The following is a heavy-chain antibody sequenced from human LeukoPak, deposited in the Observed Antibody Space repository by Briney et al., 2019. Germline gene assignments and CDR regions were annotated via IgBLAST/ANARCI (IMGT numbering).Heavy chain of an antibody. V-gene: IGHV3-7*01. CDR2: IKQDGSEK. Sequence: GGSLRLSCAASGFTFSSHWMSWVRQAPGKGLEWVANIKQDGSEKYYVDSVKGRFTISRDNAKNSLYLQMNSLRAEDTAVYYCARVGRPITMVRGVIAYYFDYWGQGTLVTVSS. CDR1: GFTFSSHW. CDR3: ARVGRPITMVRGVIAYYFDY. D-gene: IGHD3-10*01. J-gene: IGHJ4*02.